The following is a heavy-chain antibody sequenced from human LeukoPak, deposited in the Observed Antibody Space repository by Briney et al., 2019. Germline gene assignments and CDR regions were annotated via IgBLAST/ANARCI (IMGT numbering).Heavy chain of an antibody. CDR1: GFTFSGYW. D-gene: IGHD5-18*01. CDR2: INNDGSST. CDR3: ASLSDTAMVRLDY. J-gene: IGHJ4*02. V-gene: IGHV3-74*01. Sequence: GGSLRLSCAASGFTFSGYWMHWVRQAPGKGLVWVSRINNDGSSTRYADSVRGRFTISRDNAKNTLYLQMNSLRAEDTAVYYCASLSDTAMVRLDYWGQGTLVTVSP.